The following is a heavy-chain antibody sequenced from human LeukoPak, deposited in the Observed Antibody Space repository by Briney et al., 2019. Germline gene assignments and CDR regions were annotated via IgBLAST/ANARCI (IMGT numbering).Heavy chain of an antibody. J-gene: IGHJ6*03. CDR3: ARGRLMRWLQNRYYYMDV. D-gene: IGHD5-24*01. V-gene: IGHV1-69*13. Sequence: SVKVSCKASGYTFTSYGISWVRQAPGQGLEWMGGIIPIFGTANYAQKFQGRVTITADESTSTAYMELRSLRSDDTAVYYCARGRLMRWLQNRYYYMDVWGKGTTVTVSS. CDR2: IIPIFGTA. CDR1: GYTFTSYG.